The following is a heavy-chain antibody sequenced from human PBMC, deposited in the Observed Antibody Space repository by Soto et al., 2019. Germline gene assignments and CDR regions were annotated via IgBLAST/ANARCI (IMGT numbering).Heavy chain of an antibody. D-gene: IGHD5-12*01. J-gene: IGHJ4*02. Sequence: EVQLVESGGGLVKPGGSLRLSCAASGFPFSNAWVTWVRQAPGKGLEWVGRVKSKTDGGTIDYAAPVKDRFTISRDDSKNTLYRQMNSLKSEDTAVYYCIGTYSGSSMRFDYWGQGTLVTVSS. CDR2: VKSKTDGGTI. CDR3: IGTYSGSSMRFDY. CDR1: GFPFSNAW. V-gene: IGHV3-15*01.